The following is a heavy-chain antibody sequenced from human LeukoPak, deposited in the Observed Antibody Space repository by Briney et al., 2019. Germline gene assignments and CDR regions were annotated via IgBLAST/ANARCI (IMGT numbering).Heavy chain of an antibody. J-gene: IGHJ4*02. V-gene: IGHV3-9*01. CDR1: GFTFDDYA. D-gene: IGHD3-9*01. CDR3: AKWGDYDVLTGYYVSDY. Sequence: GRSLRLSCAASGFTFDDYAMHWVRQAPGKGLEWVSGISWNSGSIGYADSVKGRFTISRDNAKNSLYLQMNSLRAEDTAVYYCAKWGDYDVLTGYYVSDYWGQGTLVTVSS. CDR2: ISWNSGSI.